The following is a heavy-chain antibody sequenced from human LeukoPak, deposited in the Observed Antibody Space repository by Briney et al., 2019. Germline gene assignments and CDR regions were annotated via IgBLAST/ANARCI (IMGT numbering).Heavy chain of an antibody. Sequence: PGGSLRLSCASSGFTFSSYSMNWVRQAPGKGLEWVSYISNTGSTIYYADSVKGRFTISRDNAKNSLYLQMNSLRVEDTAVYSCVRVRGSYAFDIWGQGTMVTVSS. V-gene: IGHV3-48*04. CDR1: GFTFSSYS. CDR2: ISNTGSTI. CDR3: VRVRGSYAFDI. D-gene: IGHD3-10*01. J-gene: IGHJ3*02.